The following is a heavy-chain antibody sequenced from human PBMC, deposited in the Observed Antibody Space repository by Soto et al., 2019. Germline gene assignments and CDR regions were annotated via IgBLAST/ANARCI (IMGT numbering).Heavy chain of an antibody. V-gene: IGHV6-1*01. J-gene: IGHJ4*02. CDR3: ARGVAGSGFDL. Sequence: PSQTLSLTCVISGDSVSSNTAAWNWIRSSPSRGLEWLGRTYYRSNWRHDYAVSVKSRITVNADTSKNHFSLQLNSVTPDDTAVYYCARGVAGSGFDLWGQGTLVTVSS. CDR2: TYYRSNWRH. CDR1: GDSVSSNTAA. D-gene: IGHD6-19*01.